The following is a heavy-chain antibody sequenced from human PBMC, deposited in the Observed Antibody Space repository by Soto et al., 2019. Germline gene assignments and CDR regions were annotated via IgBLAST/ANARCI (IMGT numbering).Heavy chain of an antibody. CDR3: AKMRSDPYYYYGLDV. V-gene: IGHV1-2*02. CDR2: INPNSGGT. Sequence: ASVKVSCKASGYTFSGYYIHSVRQAPGQGLEWMGWINPNSGGTNYAQKFQGRVTMTRDTSISTAYMELSWLRSDDTAVYYCAKMRSDPYYYYGLDVWGQGTTVTVSS. J-gene: IGHJ6*02. CDR1: GYTFSGYY.